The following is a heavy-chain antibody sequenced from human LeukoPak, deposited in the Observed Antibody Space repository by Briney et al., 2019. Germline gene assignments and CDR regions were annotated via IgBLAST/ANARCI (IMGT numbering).Heavy chain of an antibody. CDR2: IYYGGST. D-gene: IGHD3-22*01. CDR3: ARESRNYAYYYRIWDH. V-gene: IGHV4-39*07. CDR1: GGSISSSSYY. Sequence: SETLSLTCTVSGGSISSSSYYWGWIRQPPGKGLEWITSIYYGGSTCSNPSLKSRVTISVDTSKTQFSLKLSSVTAADTAVYYCARESRNYAYYYRIWDHWGQGTLVTVSS. J-gene: IGHJ4*02.